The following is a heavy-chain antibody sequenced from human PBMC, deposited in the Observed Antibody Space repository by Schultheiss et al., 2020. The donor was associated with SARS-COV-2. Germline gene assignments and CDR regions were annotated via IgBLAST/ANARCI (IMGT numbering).Heavy chain of an antibody. CDR3: ARRGGVGVAAKAFDL. CDR2: ISSSGTGM. CDR1: GFTFSSYE. D-gene: IGHD2-15*01. J-gene: IGHJ3*01. V-gene: IGHV3-48*03. Sequence: GGSLRLSCTASGFTFSSYEMNWVRQAPGKGLEWVSYISSSGTGMYYADSVKGRFTISRDNAKNSLYLQMNSLRAEDTDVYYCARRGGVGVAAKAFDLWGQGTMVTVSS.